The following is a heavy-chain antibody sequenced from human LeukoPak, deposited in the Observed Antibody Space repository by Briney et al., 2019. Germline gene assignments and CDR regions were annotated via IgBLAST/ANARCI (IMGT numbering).Heavy chain of an antibody. CDR3: AREQWLVIDY. Sequence: SETLSLTCAAYGGSFSGYYWSWIRQPPGKGLEWIGEINHSGSTNYNPSLKSRVTISVDTSKNQFSLKLSSVTAADTAVYYCAREQWLVIDYWGQGTLVTVSS. V-gene: IGHV4-34*01. CDR1: GGSFSGYY. D-gene: IGHD6-19*01. CDR2: INHSGST. J-gene: IGHJ4*02.